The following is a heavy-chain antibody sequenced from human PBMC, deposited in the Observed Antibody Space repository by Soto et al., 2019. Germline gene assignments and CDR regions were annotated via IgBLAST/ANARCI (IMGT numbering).Heavy chain of an antibody. V-gene: IGHV3-7*01. J-gene: IGHJ4*02. Sequence: GGSLRLSCEASGFTLSSYWMSWIRQAPGKGLEWVANTGQDGGQSYLVDSVQGRFTISRDNAKNSVYLQMNSLRAEDTAVYYCVREGSTGWHFDSWGQGTRVTVSS. D-gene: IGHD6-19*01. CDR1: GFTLSSYW. CDR2: TGQDGGQS. CDR3: VREGSTGWHFDS.